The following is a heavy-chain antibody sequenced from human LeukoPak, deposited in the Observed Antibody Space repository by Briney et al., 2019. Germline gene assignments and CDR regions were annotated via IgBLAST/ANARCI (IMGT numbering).Heavy chain of an antibody. CDR2: IDPSDSYT. D-gene: IGHD3-10*01. Sequence: GESLRISCKGSGYSSTNYWITWVRQMPGKGLEWMGRIDPSDSYTNYSPSFQGHVTISADKSISTAYLQWSSLKASDTAMYYCARRAGRGNWADYWGQGTLVTVSS. CDR3: ARRAGRGNWADY. CDR1: GYSSTNYW. J-gene: IGHJ4*02. V-gene: IGHV5-10-1*01.